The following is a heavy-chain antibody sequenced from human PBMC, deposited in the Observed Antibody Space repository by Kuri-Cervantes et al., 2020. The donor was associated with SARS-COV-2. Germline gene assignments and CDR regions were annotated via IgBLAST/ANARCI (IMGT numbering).Heavy chain of an antibody. J-gene: IGHJ4*02. Sequence: GESLKISCAASGDIFTDAWMSWVRQAPGKGLEWVAVISYDGSNKYYADSVKGRFTISRDNSKNTLYLQMNSLRAEDTAVYYCARDYIAARPGLDYWGQGTLVTVSS. CDR3: ARDYIAARPGLDY. CDR2: ISYDGSNK. CDR1: GDIFTDAW. V-gene: IGHV3-30*03. D-gene: IGHD6-6*01.